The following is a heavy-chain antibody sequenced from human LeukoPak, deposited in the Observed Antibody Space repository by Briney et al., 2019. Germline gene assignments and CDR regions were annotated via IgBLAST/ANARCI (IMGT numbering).Heavy chain of an antibody. CDR3: ARRYSGYGNAFDI. CDR1: GGAISSYY. D-gene: IGHD5-12*01. V-gene: IGHV4-59*08. CDR2: IYSSGST. Sequence: PSETLSLTCTVSGGAISSYYWSWIRQPPGKGLEWIGYIYSSGSTNYSPSLKSRVTISVDTSKNQFSLKLYSVTAADTAVYYCARRYSGYGNAFDIWGQGTMVTVSS. J-gene: IGHJ3*02.